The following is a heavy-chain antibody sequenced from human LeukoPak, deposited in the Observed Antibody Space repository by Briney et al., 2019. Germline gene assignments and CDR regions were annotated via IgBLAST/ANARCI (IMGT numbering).Heavy chain of an antibody. CDR2: ISSSSSTI. CDR1: GFTFSSYS. CDR3: ARISVVTTFRSPKYYFDY. D-gene: IGHD2/OR15-2a*01. V-gene: IGHV3-48*04. J-gene: IGHJ4*02. Sequence: GGSLRLSCAASGFTFSSYSMNWVRQAPGKGLEWVSYISSSSSTIYYADSVKGRFTISRDNAKNSLYLQMNSLRAEDTAVYYCARISVVTTFRSPKYYFDYWGQGTLVTVSS.